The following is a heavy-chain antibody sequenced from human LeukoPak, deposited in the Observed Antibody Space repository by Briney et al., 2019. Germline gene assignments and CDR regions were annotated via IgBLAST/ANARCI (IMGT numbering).Heavy chain of an antibody. CDR2: ISGSGGST. D-gene: IGHD1-14*01. CDR1: GFTFSSYG. V-gene: IGHV3-23*01. J-gene: IGHJ4*02. CDR3: ARGGVRTGFDY. Sequence: GGSLRLSCAASGFTFSSYGMHWVRQAPGKGLEWVSAISGSGGSTYYADSVKGRFTISRDNSKNTLYLQMNSLRAEDTAVYYCARGGVRTGFDYWGQGTLVTVSS.